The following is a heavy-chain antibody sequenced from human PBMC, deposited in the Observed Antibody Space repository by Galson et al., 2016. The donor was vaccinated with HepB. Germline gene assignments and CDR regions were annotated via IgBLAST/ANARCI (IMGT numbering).Heavy chain of an antibody. CDR3: TRNGFYCLDY. V-gene: IGHV4-4*02. CDR1: GDSISSHDW. D-gene: IGHD3-22*01. CDR2: IYHSGST. Sequence: ETLSLTCAVSGDSISSHDWWSWVRQPPGEGLEWIGEIYHSGSTNYNPSLKSRVTISVDKSKNQFSLRLSSVTAADTAVYYYTRNGFYCLDYWGQGTLVTVSS. J-gene: IGHJ4*02.